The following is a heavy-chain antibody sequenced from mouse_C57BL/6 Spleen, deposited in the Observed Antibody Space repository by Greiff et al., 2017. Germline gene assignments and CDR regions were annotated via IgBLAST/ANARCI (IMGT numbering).Heavy chain of an antibody. CDR3: AKSDYGSSPYWYFDV. CDR2: ISSGSSTI. J-gene: IGHJ1*03. CDR1: GFTFSDYG. D-gene: IGHD1-1*01. Sequence: EVQLVESGGGLVKPGGSLKLSCAASGFTFSDYGMHWVRQAPEKGLEWVAYISSGSSTIYYADTVKGRFTISRDNAKNTLFLQMTSLRSEDTAMFYCAKSDYGSSPYWYFDVWGTGTTVTVSS. V-gene: IGHV5-17*01.